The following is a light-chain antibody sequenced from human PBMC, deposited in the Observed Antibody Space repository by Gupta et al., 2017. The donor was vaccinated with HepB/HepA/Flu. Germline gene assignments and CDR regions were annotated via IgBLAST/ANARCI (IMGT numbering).Light chain of an antibody. CDR2: GAL. J-gene: IGKJ5*01. CDR1: QSINSH. Sequence: DIQLTQSPSFLSASIGDTVMITCRASQSINSHLAWLQQEPGKAPKLLIYGALTLQSGVPSRFSGSASGTEFTLTISILHPEDFATYYCQQLDSFPLTFGQGTRLEIK. V-gene: IGKV1-9*01. CDR3: QQLDSFPLT.